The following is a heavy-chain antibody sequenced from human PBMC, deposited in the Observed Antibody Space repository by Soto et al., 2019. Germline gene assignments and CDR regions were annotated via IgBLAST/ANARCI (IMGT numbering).Heavy chain of an antibody. D-gene: IGHD3-10*01. CDR1: GGSISSYY. CDR3: ARDARSPGIWYFDL. J-gene: IGHJ2*01. V-gene: IGHV4-4*07. Sequence: QVQLQESGPGLVKPSETLSLTCTASGGSISSYYWSWIRQPAGKGLEWIGRIYTSGSTNYNPSLKSRVTMSVDTSKNRCSLKLSSVTAADTAVYYCARDARSPGIWYFDLWGRGTLVTVSS. CDR2: IYTSGST.